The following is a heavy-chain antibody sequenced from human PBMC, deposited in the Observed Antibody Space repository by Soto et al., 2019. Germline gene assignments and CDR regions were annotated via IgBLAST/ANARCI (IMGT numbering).Heavy chain of an antibody. CDR3: PHSRNLITEDAQVGDFDY. CDR2: IYWDDDE. Sequence: QISLKESGPTLVKPTETLKLTCTFSGFSLTTDGEGVGWVRQPPGEALEWLALIYWDDDERYSPSLKTRLTIKKDPSKNQVVLILTNMDPVDTATYYCPHSRNLITEDAQVGDFDYWGQGTLVTVSS. J-gene: IGHJ4*02. V-gene: IGHV2-5*02. CDR1: GFSLTTDGEG. D-gene: IGHD3-10*01.